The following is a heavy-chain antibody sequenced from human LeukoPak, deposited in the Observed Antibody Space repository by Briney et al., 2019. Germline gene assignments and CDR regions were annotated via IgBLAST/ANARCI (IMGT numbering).Heavy chain of an antibody. D-gene: IGHD6-13*01. Sequence: GASVKVTCKAYGITFTSNYIHWVRQAPARGLGRKGKINTSGTITTYAPKYQGRVTVTKDTSTNTVYMELSSLRSDDTAVYYCALIAPPHNWGQGTLVTVSS. CDR1: GITFTSNY. V-gene: IGHV1-46*01. CDR3: ALIAPPHN. J-gene: IGHJ4*02. CDR2: INTSGTIT.